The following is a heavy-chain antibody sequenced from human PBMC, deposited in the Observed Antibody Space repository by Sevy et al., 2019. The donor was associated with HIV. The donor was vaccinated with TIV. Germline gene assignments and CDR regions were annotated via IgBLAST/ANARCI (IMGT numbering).Heavy chain of an antibody. CDR3: AREIGNYND. D-gene: IGHD1-7*01. CDR1: GFTFSSYW. J-gene: IGHJ4*02. CDR2: IKSDGSIT. V-gene: IGHV3-74*01. Sequence: GRSLRLSCVASGFTFSSYWMHWVRQAPGKGLVWVSRIKSDGSITNYADSVKGRFTISRDNAKNTLYLQMNSLRAEDTAVYYCAREIGNYNDWGQGTLVTVSS.